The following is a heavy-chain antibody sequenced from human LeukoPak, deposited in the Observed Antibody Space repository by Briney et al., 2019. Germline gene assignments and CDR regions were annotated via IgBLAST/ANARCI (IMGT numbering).Heavy chain of an antibody. J-gene: IGHJ3*02. CDR1: GFTASSNY. CDR2: IYSDDRT. Sequence: GGSLRLSCAASGFTASSNYMSWVRQAPGKGLEWVSVIYSDDRTYYADSVKGRFTISRHTSKKTLYLQMNRLRAEDTAVYYCAREVMAKRRAFDIWGQGTVVTASS. CDR3: AREVMAKRRAFDI. V-gene: IGHV3-53*01. D-gene: IGHD2-8*01.